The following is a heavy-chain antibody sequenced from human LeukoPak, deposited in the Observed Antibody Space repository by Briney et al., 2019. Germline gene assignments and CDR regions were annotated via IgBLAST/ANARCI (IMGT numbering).Heavy chain of an antibody. J-gene: IGHJ4*02. CDR3: ASGNYGQLDY. CDR2: ISGSGGST. Sequence: GGSLRLSCAASGFTFSSYAMSWVRQAPGKGLEWVSAISGSGGSTYYADSVKGRFTISRDNAKNSLSLQMNSLRAEDTAIYYCASGNYGQLDYWGQGALVTVSS. V-gene: IGHV3-23*01. D-gene: IGHD1-26*01. CDR1: GFTFSSYA.